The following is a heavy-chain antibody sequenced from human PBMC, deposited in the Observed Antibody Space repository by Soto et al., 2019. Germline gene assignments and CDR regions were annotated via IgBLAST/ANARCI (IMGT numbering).Heavy chain of an antibody. CDR1: GYSFTKYH. D-gene: IGHD1-26*01. J-gene: IGHJ4*02. CDR2: INPGSGVT. Sequence: ASVKVSCKASGYSFTKYHMHWVRQAPGQGLEWMGWINPGSGVTNQAQKFQGRVTMTRDTSITTTYMELNSLTSDDTAVYYCARDLARGAGSAGFDYWGQGTLVTVSS. CDR3: ARDLARGAGSAGFDY. V-gene: IGHV1-2*02.